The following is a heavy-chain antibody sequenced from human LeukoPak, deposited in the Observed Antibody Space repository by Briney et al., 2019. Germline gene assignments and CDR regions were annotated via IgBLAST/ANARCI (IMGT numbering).Heavy chain of an antibody. V-gene: IGHV3-20*04. CDR3: ARAILSDPKYYGMDV. CDR2: INWNADST. D-gene: IGHD3-9*01. J-gene: IGHJ6*02. Sequence: GGSLRLSCAASGFTFSTYAMSWVRQAPGKGLEWVSGINWNADSTGYADSVKGRFTISKDNAKNSLFLQMNSLRAEDTAMYYCARAILSDPKYYGMDVWGQGTTVTVSS. CDR1: GFTFSTYA.